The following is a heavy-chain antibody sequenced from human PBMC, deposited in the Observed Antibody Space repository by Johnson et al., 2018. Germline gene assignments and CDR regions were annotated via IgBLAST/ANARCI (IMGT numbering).Heavy chain of an antibody. CDR3: ARGAGKIRDYNGNYYYGMDV. J-gene: IGHJ6*02. V-gene: IGHV1-69*02. CDR1: GGTFSSYT. Sequence: QVQLVESGAEVKKPGSSVKVSCKASGGTFSSYTISWVRQAPGQGLEWMGRIIPILDIANYAQKFQGRVTITADKSTSTAYMELSSLRSEDTAVYYCARGAGKIRDYNGNYYYGMDVWGQGTTVTVSS. D-gene: IGHD1-1*01. CDR2: IIPILDIA.